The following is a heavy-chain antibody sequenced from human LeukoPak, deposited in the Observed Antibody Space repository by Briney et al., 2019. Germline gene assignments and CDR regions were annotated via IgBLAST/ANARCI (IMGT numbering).Heavy chain of an antibody. CDR1: GYTFTGYY. CDR3: ARDGSGSGANKEWFDP. D-gene: IGHD1-26*01. J-gene: IGHJ5*02. V-gene: IGHV1-2*02. Sequence: ASVKVSCKASGYTFTGYYMHWVRQAPGQGLEWMGWINPNSGGTNYAQKFQGRVTMTRDTSISTAYMELSRLRSDDTPVYYCARDGSGSGANKEWFDPWGQGTLVTVSS. CDR2: INPNSGGT.